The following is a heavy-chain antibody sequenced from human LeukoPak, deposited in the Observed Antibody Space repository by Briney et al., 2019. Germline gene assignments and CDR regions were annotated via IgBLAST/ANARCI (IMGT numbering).Heavy chain of an antibody. Sequence: GGTLRLSCAASGFTFSSYGMSWVRQAPGKGLEWGSAISGSGDSTYYADSVKGRFTISRDNAKNSLYLQMNSLRAEDTAVYYCAELGITMIGGVWGKGTTVTISS. V-gene: IGHV3-23*01. CDR3: AELGITMIGGV. J-gene: IGHJ6*04. CDR2: ISGSGDST. D-gene: IGHD3-10*02. CDR1: GFTFSSYG.